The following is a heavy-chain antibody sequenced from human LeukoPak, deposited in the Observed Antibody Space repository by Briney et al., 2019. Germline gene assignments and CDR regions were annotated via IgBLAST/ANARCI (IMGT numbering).Heavy chain of an antibody. CDR1: AFTFNNTW. Sequence: GRSLRLSCAASAFTFNNTWIGSVRQAPRNWLEWVVRITSKTGGATTHSAAPVTCRFTISSDDSKSTLYLQMNRLRTEDTDVYYCATAGPSVAATQPFDYWGQGTLVTVSS. V-gene: IGHV3-15*01. D-gene: IGHD2-15*01. CDR2: ITSKTGGATT. CDR3: ATAGPSVAATQPFDY. J-gene: IGHJ4*02.